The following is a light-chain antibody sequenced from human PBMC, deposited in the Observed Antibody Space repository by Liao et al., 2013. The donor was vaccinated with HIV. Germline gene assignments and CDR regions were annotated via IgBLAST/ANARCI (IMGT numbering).Light chain of an antibody. V-gene: IGLV3-21*01. CDR1: NIGSKS. CDR2: QDS. CDR3: QAWDSSTAYV. J-gene: IGLJ1*01. Sequence: SYELTQPPSVSLAPGKTARITCGGNNIGSKSVHWYQQKPGQSPVLVIFQDSKRPSGVPGRFSGSNSENTTTLTISGAQAMDEADYYCQAWDSSTAYVFGSGTKLAVL.